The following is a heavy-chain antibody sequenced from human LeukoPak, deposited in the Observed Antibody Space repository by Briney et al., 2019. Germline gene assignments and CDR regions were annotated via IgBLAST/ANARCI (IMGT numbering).Heavy chain of an antibody. CDR3: ARGMRGYSGYFYYYYMDV. D-gene: IGHD5-12*01. CDR2: IYHSGST. Sequence: SETLSLTCAVSGYSISSGYYWGWSRQPPGKGLEWIGSIYHSGSTYYNPSLKSRVTISVDTSKNQFSLKLSSVTAADTAVYYCARGMRGYSGYFYYYYMDVWGKGTTVTVSS. J-gene: IGHJ6*03. V-gene: IGHV4-38-2*01. CDR1: GYSISSGYY.